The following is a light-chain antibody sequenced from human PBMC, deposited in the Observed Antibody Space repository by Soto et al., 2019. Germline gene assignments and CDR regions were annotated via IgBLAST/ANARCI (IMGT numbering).Light chain of an antibody. CDR1: QSVSSK. Sequence: EIVMTQSPATLSVSPGERATLSCRASQSVSSKLAWFQQKPGQAPRLLIYFASTRATDIPARFSGSGSGTEFTLTISSLQSEDFAVYYCQQYNNWPHTFGQGTKVDI. CDR3: QQYNNWPHT. V-gene: IGKV3-15*01. CDR2: FAS. J-gene: IGKJ2*01.